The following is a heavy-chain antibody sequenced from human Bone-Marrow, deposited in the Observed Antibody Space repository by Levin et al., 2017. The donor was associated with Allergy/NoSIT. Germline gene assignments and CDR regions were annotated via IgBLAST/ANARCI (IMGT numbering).Heavy chain of an antibody. CDR1: GFTLSGYA. V-gene: IGHV3-30*18. D-gene: IGHD4/OR15-4a*01. CDR2: ITYDGGDQ. Sequence: GGSLRLSCAASGFTLSGYAMHWVRQAPGRGLEWVAGITYDGGDQYYGDSVRGRFTISRDNSRNTLYLQMNNLRPDDTAVYFCAKGGANIFVSSDSWGQGTLVSVSS. J-gene: IGHJ4*02. CDR3: AKGGANIFVSSDS.